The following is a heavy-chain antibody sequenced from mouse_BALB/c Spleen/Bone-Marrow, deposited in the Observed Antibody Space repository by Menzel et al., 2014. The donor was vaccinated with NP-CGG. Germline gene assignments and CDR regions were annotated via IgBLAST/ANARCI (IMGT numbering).Heavy chain of an antibody. CDR2: IYYSGTI. Sequence: EVQLQESGPGLVKPSQTVSLPCTVTGISITTGNYRWSWIRQFPGNKLEWIGYIYYSGTITYNPSLTSRTTITRDTSKNQFSLKMNSLIAKHTPTYYFSQDYKYFDYWVQRTTLTVSS. CDR3: SQDYKYFDY. V-gene: IGHV3-5*02. CDR1: GISITTGNYR. D-gene: IGHD1-3*01. J-gene: IGHJ2*01.